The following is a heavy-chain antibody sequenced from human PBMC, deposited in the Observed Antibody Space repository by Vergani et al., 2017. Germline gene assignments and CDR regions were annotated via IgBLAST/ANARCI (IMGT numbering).Heavy chain of an antibody. D-gene: IGHD2-8*01. Sequence: QAQLQQWGAGLLKPSETLSLTCAIYGGSFNDYWWTWIRQPPWKGLEWIGEIRHDGITHYSPSLKSRVTISIDTSTQPFSLNLRSVTAADTAVYYCAREGYCTNGVCFTLFDVWGQGALLTVSS. CDR3: AREGYCTNGVCFTLFDV. V-gene: IGHV4-34*01. CDR2: IRHDGIT. J-gene: IGHJ4*02. CDR1: GGSFNDYW.